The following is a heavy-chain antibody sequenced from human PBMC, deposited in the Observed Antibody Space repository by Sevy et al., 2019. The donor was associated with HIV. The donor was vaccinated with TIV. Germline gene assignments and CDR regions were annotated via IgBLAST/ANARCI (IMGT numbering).Heavy chain of an antibody. D-gene: IGHD3-16*01. Sequence: ASVKVSCKASGYTFTSYGISWVRQAPGQGLKWMGWISAYNGNTNYAQKLQGRVTMTTDTSTSTAYMELRSLRSDDTAVYYCARSGGRYYCYYYGMDVWGQGTTVTVSS. V-gene: IGHV1-18*01. CDR1: GYTFTSYG. CDR3: ARSGGRYYCYYYGMDV. J-gene: IGHJ6*02. CDR2: ISAYNGNT.